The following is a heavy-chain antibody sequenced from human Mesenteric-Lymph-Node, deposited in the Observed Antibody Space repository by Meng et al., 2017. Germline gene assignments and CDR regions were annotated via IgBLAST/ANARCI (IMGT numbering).Heavy chain of an antibody. D-gene: IGHD2-21*01. V-gene: IGHV3-7*01. CDR2: IKEDGSET. CDR1: GFTFSSLW. Sequence: GGSLRLSCAASGFTFSSLWMSWVRQAPGKGLEWVATIKEDGSETYYVDSMKGRFIISRDNAKNSLYLQINSLSAEDTAVYYCARGGTRLCDYWGQGTPVTVSS. J-gene: IGHJ4*02. CDR3: ARGGTRLCDY.